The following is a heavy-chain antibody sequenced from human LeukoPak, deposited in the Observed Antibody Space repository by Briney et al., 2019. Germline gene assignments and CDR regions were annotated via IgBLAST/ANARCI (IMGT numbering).Heavy chain of an antibody. CDR3: ARDRAYSGYDYIDI. J-gene: IGHJ3*02. D-gene: IGHD5-12*01. CDR1: GFTFSGYS. V-gene: IGHV3-21*01. Sequence: GGSLRLSCAASGFTFSGYSMNWVSQAPGKWLEWVSSISSSSSYIYYADSVKGRFTISRDNAKNSLYLQMNSLRAEDTAVYYCARDRAYSGYDYIDIWGQGTMVTVSS. CDR2: ISSSSSYI.